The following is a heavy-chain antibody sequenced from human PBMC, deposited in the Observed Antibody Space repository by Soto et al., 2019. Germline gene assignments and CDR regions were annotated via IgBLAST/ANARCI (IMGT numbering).Heavy chain of an antibody. CDR2: MNPNSGNT. CDR1: GYTFTSYD. CDR3: ARGPKSYYDFWSGYYTRQYYYYYYMDV. J-gene: IGHJ6*03. V-gene: IGHV1-8*01. D-gene: IGHD3-3*01. Sequence: EASVKVSCKASGYTFTSYDINWVRQATGQGLEWMGWMNPNSGNTGYAQKFQGRVTMTRNTPISTAYMELSSLRSEDTAVYYCARGPKSYYDFWSGYYTRQYYYYYYMDVWGKGTTVTVSS.